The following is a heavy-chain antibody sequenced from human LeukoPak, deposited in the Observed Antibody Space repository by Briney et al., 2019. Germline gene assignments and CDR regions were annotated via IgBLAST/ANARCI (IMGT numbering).Heavy chain of an antibody. CDR1: GFTFSNYS. CDR3: AKGRGTTVTAAANY. Sequence: PGGSLRLSCAASGFTFSNYSMSWVRQAPGKGLEWVSTISGAGGTTYYADSAEGRFTISRDNSKNTLFLQFNSLRADDTAVYYCAKGRGTTVTAAANYWGQGTLVTVSS. CDR2: ISGAGGTT. J-gene: IGHJ4*02. V-gene: IGHV3-23*01. D-gene: IGHD4-17*01.